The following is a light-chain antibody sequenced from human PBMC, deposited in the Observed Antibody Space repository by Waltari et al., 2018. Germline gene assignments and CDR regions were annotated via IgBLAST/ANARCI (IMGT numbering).Light chain of an antibody. CDR1: SRDIGAYEY. CDR3: CSYTSSTAAI. Sequence: SALTQPDSVSGSPGQSITISCTGPSRDIGAYEYVSWYQPHPGKAPTVILYDVSNRPSGFSNRFSGSKSGSSASLTISGLQAEDEADYYCCSYTSSTAAIFGGGTKLTVL. CDR2: DVS. J-gene: IGLJ2*01. V-gene: IGLV2-14*03.